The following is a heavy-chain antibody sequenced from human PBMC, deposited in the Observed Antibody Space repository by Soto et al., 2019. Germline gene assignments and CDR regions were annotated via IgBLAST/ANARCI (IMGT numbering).Heavy chain of an antibody. J-gene: IGHJ4*02. CDR2: INHSGST. CDR3: ARGPIWGSYIIY. CDR1: GGSFSGYY. Sequence: SETLSLTCAVYGGSFSGYYWSWIRQPPGKGLEWIGEINHSGSTNYNPSLKSRVTISVDTSKNQFSLKLSSVTAADTAVYYCARGPIWGSYIIYWGQGTLITVSS. V-gene: IGHV4-34*01. D-gene: IGHD3-16*01.